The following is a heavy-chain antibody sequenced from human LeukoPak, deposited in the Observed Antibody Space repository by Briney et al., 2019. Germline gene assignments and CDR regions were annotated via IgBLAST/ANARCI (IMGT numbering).Heavy chain of an antibody. V-gene: IGHV3-48*03. CDR1: GFTFSKHG. Sequence: GGSLRLSCAVSGFTFSKHGMSWVRQAPGKGLEWISYISTSGASTYYADSVKGRFTVSRDNAKNSMFLRMDTLRADDTAVYYCARERGYNYGYSGYYDQWGQGILVTVSS. CDR3: ARERGYNYGYSGYYDQ. CDR2: ISTSGAST. D-gene: IGHD5-18*01. J-gene: IGHJ4*02.